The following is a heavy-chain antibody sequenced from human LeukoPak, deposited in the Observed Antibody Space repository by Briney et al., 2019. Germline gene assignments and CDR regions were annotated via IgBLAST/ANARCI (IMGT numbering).Heavy chain of an antibody. V-gene: IGHV5-51*01. Sequence: GESLKISCKGSGYSFTTYWIGWVRQMPGKGLEWMGIIYPGDSDTRYSPSFQGQVTISADKSISTAYLQWSSLMASDTAMYYCARPAGSGGYFDAFDIWGQGTMVTVSS. D-gene: IGHD3-22*01. CDR2: IYPGDSDT. CDR1: GYSFTTYW. CDR3: ARPAGSGGYFDAFDI. J-gene: IGHJ3*02.